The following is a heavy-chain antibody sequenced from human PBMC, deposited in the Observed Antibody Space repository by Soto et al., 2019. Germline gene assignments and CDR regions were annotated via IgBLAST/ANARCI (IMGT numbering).Heavy chain of an antibody. CDR3: ARDHPHSYGIYYFDY. D-gene: IGHD5-18*01. CDR1: GGSITNYY. CDR2: IYSSGST. Sequence: SETLSLTCTVSGGSITNYYWSWIRQPPGKGLEWIGYIYSSGSTSYNPSLKSRVTISADTSKNQVSLKLTSVTAADTAVYYCARDHPHSYGIYYFDYWGQGTLVTVSS. J-gene: IGHJ4*02. V-gene: IGHV4-59*01.